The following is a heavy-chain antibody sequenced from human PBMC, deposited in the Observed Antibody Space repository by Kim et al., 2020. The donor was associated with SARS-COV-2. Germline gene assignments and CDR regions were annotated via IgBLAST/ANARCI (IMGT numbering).Heavy chain of an antibody. J-gene: IGHJ6*02. CDR1: GFTFSSYS. D-gene: IGHD6-19*01. V-gene: IGHV3-21*01. CDR3: ARVGPLLAVADYYYYGMDV. CDR2: ISSSSSYI. Sequence: GGSLRLSCAASGFTFSSYSMNWVRQAPGKGLEWVSSISSSSSYIYYADSVKGRFTISRDNAKNSLYLQMNSLRAEDTAVYYCARVGPLLAVADYYYYGMDVWGQGTTVTVSS.